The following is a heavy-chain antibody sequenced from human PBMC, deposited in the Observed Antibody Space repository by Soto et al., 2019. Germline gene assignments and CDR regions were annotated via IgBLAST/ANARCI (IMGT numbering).Heavy chain of an antibody. CDR1: GYTFIRYG. CDR2: ISPYNDYT. D-gene: IGHD3-16*01. J-gene: IGHJ6*02. Sequence: QVQLVQSAAEVKKPGASVKVSCKASGYTFIRYGITWVLQAPGQGLEWVGWISPYNDYTEYAQKFHGRVTMTTDTSTKTVNMALRGLRSDDTAVYYCARGGYYDNVWKKLNYYGLDVWGQGTTVTVSS. V-gene: IGHV1-18*01. CDR3: ARGGYYDNVWKKLNYYGLDV.